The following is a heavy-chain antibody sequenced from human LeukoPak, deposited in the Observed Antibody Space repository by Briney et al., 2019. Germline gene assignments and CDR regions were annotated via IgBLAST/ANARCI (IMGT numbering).Heavy chain of an antibody. CDR2: INPNSGGT. V-gene: IGHV1-2*06. D-gene: IGHD3-22*01. CDR3: ARDLIFASGSNWFDP. CDR1: GYTFTGYY. Sequence: GASVKVSCKASGYTFTGYYMHWVRQAPGQGLEWMGRINPNSGGTNYAQKSQGRVTMTRDTSISTAYMELSRPRSGDTAVYYCARDLIFASGSNWFDPWGQGTLVTVSS. J-gene: IGHJ5*02.